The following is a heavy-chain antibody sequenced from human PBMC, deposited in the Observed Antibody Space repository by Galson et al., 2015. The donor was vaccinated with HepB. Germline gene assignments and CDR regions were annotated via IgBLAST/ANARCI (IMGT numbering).Heavy chain of an antibody. J-gene: IGHJ6*03. CDR1: GFTFSSYT. CDR3: ARDLGHYDFWSGYYDYYYMDV. V-gene: IGHV3-21*01. D-gene: IGHD3-3*01. CDR2: ISSSSSYI. Sequence: SLRLSCAASGFTFSSYTMNWVRQAPGKGLEWVSSISSSSSYIYYADSVKGRFTISRDSAKNSLYLQMNSLRAEDTAVYYCARDLGHYDFWSGYYDYYYMDVWGKGTTLTGSS.